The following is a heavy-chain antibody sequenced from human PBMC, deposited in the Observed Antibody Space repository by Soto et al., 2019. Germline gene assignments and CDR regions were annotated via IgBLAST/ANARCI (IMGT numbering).Heavy chain of an antibody. J-gene: IGHJ4*02. CDR1: GFTFSSYG. CDR2: IWYDGSNK. Sequence: QVQLVESGGGVVQPGRSLRLSCAASGFTFSSYGMHWVRQAPGKGLEWVAVIWYDGSNKYYADSVKGRFTISRDNSKNTLYLQMNSLRAEDTAVYYCARGPPRDGYFDYWGQGTLVTVSS. V-gene: IGHV3-33*01. CDR3: ARGPPRDGYFDY.